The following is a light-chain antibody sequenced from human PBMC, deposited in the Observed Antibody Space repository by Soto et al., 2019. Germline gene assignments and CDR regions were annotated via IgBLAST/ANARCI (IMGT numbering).Light chain of an antibody. Sequence: EIVLTQSPGTLSLSPGERDTLSCRASQSVSSSYLAWYQQKPGQAPRLLIYGASSRATGIPDRFSGSGSGTDFALTISRLEPEAFAVYYCQQYGSSPTFGQGTKVEIE. CDR2: GAS. V-gene: IGKV3-20*01. CDR3: QQYGSSPT. J-gene: IGKJ1*01. CDR1: QSVSSSY.